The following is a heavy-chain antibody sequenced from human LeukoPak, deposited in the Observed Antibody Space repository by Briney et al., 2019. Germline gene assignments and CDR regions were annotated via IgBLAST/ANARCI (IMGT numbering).Heavy chain of an antibody. CDR1: GFTFSNYW. CDR2: ISSSSSYI. V-gene: IGHV3-21*01. D-gene: IGHD3-3*01. CDR3: ARDVPALRFLEWLPDRYGMDV. Sequence: GGSLRLSCAASGFTFSNYWMSWVRQAPGKGLEWVSSISSSSSYIYYADSVKGRFTISRDNAKNSLYLQMNSLRAEDTAVYYCARDVPALRFLEWLPDRYGMDVWGQGTTVTVSS. J-gene: IGHJ6*02.